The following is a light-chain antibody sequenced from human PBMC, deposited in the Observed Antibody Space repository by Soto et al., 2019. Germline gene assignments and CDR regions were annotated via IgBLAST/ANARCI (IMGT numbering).Light chain of an antibody. CDR2: DAS. J-gene: IGKJ1*01. V-gene: IGKV3D-15*01. CDR1: QSVSSY. CDR3: HQYNGWPRT. Sequence: EMGMTQSPATLSVSPGERATLSCRASQSVSSYLAWYQQKPGQAPRLLIYDASNRATGIPARFSGGGSGTEFTLTITSLQSEDFAVYYCHQYNGWPRTFGQGTKVDIK.